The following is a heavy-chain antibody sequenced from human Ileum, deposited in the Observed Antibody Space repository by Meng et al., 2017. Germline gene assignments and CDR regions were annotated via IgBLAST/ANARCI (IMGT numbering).Heavy chain of an antibody. CDR1: GFTFGDYA. D-gene: IGHD4-11*01. CDR3: SRWLQYTTFRY. V-gene: IGHV3-49*03. Sequence: GESLMTSGTTSGFTFGDYAMSWFPPAPGKGQEWVGSIREKTASLTTEYAASVKGRSIISRDDAKRIAYLHLDSLRTEDTCVYYCSRWLQYTTFRYWGQGALVTVSS. J-gene: IGHJ4*02. CDR2: IREKTASLTT.